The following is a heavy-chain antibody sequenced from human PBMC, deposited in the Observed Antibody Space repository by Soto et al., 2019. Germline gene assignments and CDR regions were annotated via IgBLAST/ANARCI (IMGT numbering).Heavy chain of an antibody. J-gene: IGHJ4*02. CDR1: GVSLRTSDVG. CDR2: MYWYDDK. CDR3: AHSKYSRSSFDY. V-gene: IGHV2-5*01. Sequence: SGPTLVNPTHTLTLTCTSSGVSLRTSDVGVGGIGHPPGKAREWLAIMYWYDDKRYSPSLKSRLTITKDTSKNQVVLTVTNMDPVDTATYCCAHSKYSRSSFDYWGQGTLVTVSS. D-gene: IGHD6-6*01.